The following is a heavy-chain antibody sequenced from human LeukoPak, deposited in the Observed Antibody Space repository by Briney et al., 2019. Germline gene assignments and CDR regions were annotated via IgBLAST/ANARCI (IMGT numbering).Heavy chain of an antibody. V-gene: IGHV4-59*12. CDR3: ARDLGSYDFHY. CDR2: IYYSGST. Sequence: SETLSLTCTVSGGSISSYYWSWIRQPPGKGLEWIGYIYYSGSTNYNPSLKSRVTISVDTSKNQFSLKLSSVTAADTAVYYCARDLGSYDFHYWGQGTLVTVSS. CDR1: GGSISSYY. D-gene: IGHD1-26*01. J-gene: IGHJ4*02.